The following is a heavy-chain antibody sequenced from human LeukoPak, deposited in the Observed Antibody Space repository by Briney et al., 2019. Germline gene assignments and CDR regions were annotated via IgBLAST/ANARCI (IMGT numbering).Heavy chain of an antibody. D-gene: IGHD6-19*01. V-gene: IGHV4-59*08. CDR1: GGSISSYY. J-gene: IGHJ4*02. Sequence: SETLSLTCTVSGGSISSYYWSWIRQPPGKGMEWIGYVDNSGTTNNNPSLKSRVTISVDTSKNQFSLTLSSVTAADTAVYYCARHGSAWSFDYWGQGTLVTVSS. CDR3: ARHGSAWSFDY. CDR2: VDNSGTT.